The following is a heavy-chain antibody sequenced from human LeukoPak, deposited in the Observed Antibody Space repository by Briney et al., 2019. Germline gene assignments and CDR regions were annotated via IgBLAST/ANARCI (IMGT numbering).Heavy chain of an antibody. CDR1: GFTFSYYG. D-gene: IGHD6-19*01. CDR2: ISGSGGRT. Sequence: GGSLRLSCAASGFTFSYYGMHWVRQAPGKGLEWVSAISGSGGRTHYADSVKGRFTSSRDTSRNTLYLQMNSLRVEDTAVYYWAKNGAGTGGGFDPWGQGTLVTVSS. CDR3: AKNGAGTGGGFDP. J-gene: IGHJ5*02. V-gene: IGHV3-23*01.